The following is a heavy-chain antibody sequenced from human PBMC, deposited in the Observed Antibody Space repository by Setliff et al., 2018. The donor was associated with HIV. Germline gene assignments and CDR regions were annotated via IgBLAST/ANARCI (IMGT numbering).Heavy chain of an antibody. CDR1: GGSISSSSYY. CDR3: ARHRNLDRRGEAFDI. Sequence: SETLSLTCTVSGGSISSSSYYWGWIRQPPGKGLEWIGSIYYSGSTYYNPSLKSRVTISVDTSKNQFSLKLSSVSAADTAVYYCARHRNLDRRGEAFDIWGQGTMVTVSS. J-gene: IGHJ3*02. V-gene: IGHV4-39*01. CDR2: IYYSGST. D-gene: IGHD3-10*01.